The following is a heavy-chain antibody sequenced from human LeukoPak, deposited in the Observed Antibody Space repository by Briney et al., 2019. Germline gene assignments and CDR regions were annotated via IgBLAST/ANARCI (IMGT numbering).Heavy chain of an antibody. J-gene: IGHJ5*02. CDR3: ARDVFFRAHNWFDP. V-gene: IGHV4-4*07. Sequence: SETLSLTCNVSGASISSHYWNWIRQPAGKGLEWIGRIYNTGSANYNPSLKSRVTMSLDTSRNQISLKLTSATAADTAVYYCARDVFFRAHNWFDPWGQGTLVTVSS. CDR2: IYNTGSA. D-gene: IGHD2/OR15-2a*01. CDR1: GASISSHY.